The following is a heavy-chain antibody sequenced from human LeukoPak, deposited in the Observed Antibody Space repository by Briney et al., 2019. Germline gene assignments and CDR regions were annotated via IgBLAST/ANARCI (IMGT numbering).Heavy chain of an antibody. J-gene: IGHJ4*02. CDR2: INQDGSDK. CDR3: VGGDY. Sequence: PGGSLRLSCAASGVTFSIHWMNWVRQAPGKGLECVANINQDGSDKYYVDSVKGRFTISRDNTKNSLYLQMNSLRAEDTAVYYCVGGDYWGQGTLVTVSS. CDR1: GVTFSIHW. V-gene: IGHV3-7*01.